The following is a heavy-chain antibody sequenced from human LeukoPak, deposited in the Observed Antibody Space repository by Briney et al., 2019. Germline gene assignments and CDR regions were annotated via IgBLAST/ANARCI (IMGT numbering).Heavy chain of an antibody. V-gene: IGHV4-59*11. CDR1: GGSISSHY. CDR2: IYYSGST. Sequence: SETLSLTCTVSGGSISSHYRSWIRQPPGKGLEWIGYIYYSGSTNYNPSLKSRVTISVDTSKNQFSLKLSSVTAADTAVYYCARLNYYDSSGYYYGEFDYWGQGTLVTVSS. CDR3: ARLNYYDSSGYYYGEFDY. J-gene: IGHJ4*02. D-gene: IGHD3-22*01.